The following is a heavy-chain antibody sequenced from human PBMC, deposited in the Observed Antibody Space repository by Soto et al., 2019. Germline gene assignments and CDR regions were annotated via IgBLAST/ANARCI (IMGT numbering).Heavy chain of an antibody. CDR3: ARAPYIGYCSSTSCPGSYYYYMYV. CDR1: GGSFSGYY. Sequence: SETLSLTCAVYGGSFSGYYWSWIRQPPGKGLEWIGEINHSGSTNYNPSLKSRVTISVDTSKNQFSLKLSSVTAADTAVYYCARAPYIGYCSSTSCPGSYYYYMYVWGKGTTVTVSS. V-gene: IGHV4-34*01. CDR2: INHSGST. J-gene: IGHJ6*03. D-gene: IGHD2-2*03.